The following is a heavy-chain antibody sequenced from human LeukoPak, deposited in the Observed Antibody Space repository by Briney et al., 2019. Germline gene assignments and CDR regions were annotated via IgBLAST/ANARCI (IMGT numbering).Heavy chain of an antibody. V-gene: IGHV4-39*07. Sequence: PSETLSLTCTVSGGSISSSSYYWGWIRQPPGKGLEWIGSIYYSGSTYYNPSLKSRVTISVDTSKNQFSLKLSSVTAADTAVYYCARDPSGCSGGNCYITWFDPWGQGTPVTVSS. J-gene: IGHJ5*02. CDR3: ARDPSGCSGGNCYITWFDP. CDR1: GGSISSSSYY. D-gene: IGHD2-15*01. CDR2: IYYSGST.